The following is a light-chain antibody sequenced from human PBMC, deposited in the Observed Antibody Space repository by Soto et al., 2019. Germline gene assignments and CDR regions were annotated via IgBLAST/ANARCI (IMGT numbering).Light chain of an antibody. Sequence: EIVMTQSPATLSVSPGERATISCRASQSVSSNLAWYQQKPGQAPRLLIYDASTRATGIPARFSGSGSGTDFTLTISSLEPEDSAVYYCRQRHMWPITFGQGTRLENK. CDR1: QSVSSN. V-gene: IGKV3-15*01. J-gene: IGKJ5*01. CDR2: DAS. CDR3: RQRHMWPIT.